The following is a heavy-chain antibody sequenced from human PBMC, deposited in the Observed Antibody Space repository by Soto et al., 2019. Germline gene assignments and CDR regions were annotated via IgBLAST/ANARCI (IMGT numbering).Heavy chain of an antibody. CDR3: ATSLDTSSWYSFDY. CDR1: GYTFTSYD. J-gene: IGHJ4*02. V-gene: IGHV1-8*01. Sequence: QVQLVQSGAEVKKPGASVKVSCKASGYTFTSYDISWVRQATGQGLEWMGWMNPNSGNTGYAQKFQGRVTMTRNTAIRAAYMELSGLSSEDTAVYVCATSLDTSSWYSFDYCGQGTLVTVSS. CDR2: MNPNSGNT. D-gene: IGHD6-13*01.